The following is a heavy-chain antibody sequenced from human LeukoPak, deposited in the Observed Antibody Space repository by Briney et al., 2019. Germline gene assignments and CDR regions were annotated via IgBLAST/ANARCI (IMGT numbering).Heavy chain of an antibody. V-gene: IGHV4-39*01. CDR3: AGYQLDGYNPFDY. J-gene: IGHJ4*02. CDR2: IYYSGST. CDR1: GGSISSSSYY. D-gene: IGHD5-24*01. Sequence: PSETQSLTCTVSGGSISSSSYYWGWIRQPPGKGLEWIGSIYYSGSTYYNPSLKSRVTISVDTSKNQFSLKLSSVTAADTAVYYCAGYQLDGYNPFDYWGQGTLVTVSS.